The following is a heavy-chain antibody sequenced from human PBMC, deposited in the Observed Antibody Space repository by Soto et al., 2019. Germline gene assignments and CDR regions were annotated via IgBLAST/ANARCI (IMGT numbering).Heavy chain of an antibody. CDR1: GYTFTSYY. V-gene: IGHV1-46*01. CDR2: INPSGGST. Sequence: ASVKVSCKASGYTFTSYYMHWVRQAPGQGLEWMGIINPSGGSTSYAQKFQGRVTMTRDTSTSTVYMELSSLRSEDTAVYYCARDYYYDSSGYRDPYYYGMDVWGQGTTVTVSS. J-gene: IGHJ6*02. D-gene: IGHD3-22*01. CDR3: ARDYYYDSSGYRDPYYYGMDV.